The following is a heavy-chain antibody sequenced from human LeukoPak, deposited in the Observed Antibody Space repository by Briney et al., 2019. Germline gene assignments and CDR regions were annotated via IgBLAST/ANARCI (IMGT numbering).Heavy chain of an antibody. J-gene: IGHJ6*03. D-gene: IGHD2-2*01. Sequence: SETLSLTCTVSGGSISSYYWSWIRQPAGKGLEWIGRIYTSGSTNYNPSLKSRVTMSVDTSKNQFSLKLSSVTAADTAVYYCARDIVVVPAASSDVWDYYYYMDVWGKGTTVTVSS. CDR2: IYTSGST. CDR3: ARDIVVVPAASSDVWDYYYYMDV. CDR1: GGSISSYY. V-gene: IGHV4-4*07.